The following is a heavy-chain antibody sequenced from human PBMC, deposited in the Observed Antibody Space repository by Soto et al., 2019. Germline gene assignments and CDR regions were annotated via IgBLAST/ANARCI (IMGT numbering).Heavy chain of an antibody. CDR3: ARGEKQDLLAFRTQRSFDL. V-gene: IGHV4-28*03. CDR2: IYYSGTT. Sequence: SETLSLTCAVSGYSISSSNWWGWIRQPPGKGLEWIGYIYYSGTTYYNPSLKSRVTMSVDTSKNQFSLKLTSVTAVDTAVYYCARGEKQDLLAFRTQRSFDL. CDR1: GYSISSSNW. D-gene: IGHD1-26*01. J-gene: IGHJ2*01.